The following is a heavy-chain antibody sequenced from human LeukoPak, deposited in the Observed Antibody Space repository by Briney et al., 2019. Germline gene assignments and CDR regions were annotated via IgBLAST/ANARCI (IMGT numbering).Heavy chain of an antibody. Sequence: SETLSLTCTVSGGSISSYYWSWIRQPPGKGLEWIGYIYYSGSTNYNPSLKSRVTISVDTSKNQFSLKLSSVTAADTAVYYCARDRPAPYYDILTGYYEGFDPWSQGTLVTVSS. D-gene: IGHD3-9*01. V-gene: IGHV4-59*01. J-gene: IGHJ5*02. CDR1: GGSISSYY. CDR3: ARDRPAPYYDILTGYYEGFDP. CDR2: IYYSGST.